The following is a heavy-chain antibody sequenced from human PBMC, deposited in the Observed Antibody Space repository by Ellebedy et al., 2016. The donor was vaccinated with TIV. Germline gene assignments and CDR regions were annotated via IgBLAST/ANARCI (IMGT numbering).Heavy chain of an antibody. CDR2: ISSSSGTL. V-gene: IGHV3-48*04. J-gene: IGHJ4*02. CDR1: GFVFTDYD. Sequence: PGGSLRLSCTASGFVFTDYDMAWVRQAPGQGLKWISYISSSSGTLLYTDSVKGRFTISRDNAKNSLFLQMTTLRAEDTALYLCARRFRRDVCNKHAFDLWGQGTRVTVSS. D-gene: IGHD5-24*01. CDR3: ARRFRRDVCNKHAFDL.